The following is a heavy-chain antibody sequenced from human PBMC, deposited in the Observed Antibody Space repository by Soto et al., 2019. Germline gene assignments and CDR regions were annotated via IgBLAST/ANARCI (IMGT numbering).Heavy chain of an antibody. CDR2: IIPMLGIA. CDR1: GGTFSTYS. D-gene: IGHD2-21*01. Sequence: QVQLVQSGAEVKKPGSAVKVSCKDSGGTFSTYSMFWVRQAPGQGLEWMGRIIPMLGIANYAQTFQGRVTITADKSTGTAYMELSSLRSEDTVLDYCTIGSWSGEVFDIWGQGTMVTVSS. CDR3: TIGSWSGEVFDI. J-gene: IGHJ3*02. V-gene: IGHV1-69*02.